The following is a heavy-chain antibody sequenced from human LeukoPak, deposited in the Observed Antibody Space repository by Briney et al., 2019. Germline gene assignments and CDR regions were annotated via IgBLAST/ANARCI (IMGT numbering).Heavy chain of an antibody. CDR1: GYTFTGYY. CDR3: ARDEWLLDAFDI. V-gene: IGHV1-2*06. CDR2: TNPNSGGT. J-gene: IGHJ3*02. D-gene: IGHD6-19*01. Sequence: GASVKVSCKASGYTFTGYYMHWVRQAPGQGLEWMGRTNPNSGGTNYAQKFQGRVTMTRDTSISTAYMELSRLRSDDTAVYYCARDEWLLDAFDIWGQGTMVTVSS.